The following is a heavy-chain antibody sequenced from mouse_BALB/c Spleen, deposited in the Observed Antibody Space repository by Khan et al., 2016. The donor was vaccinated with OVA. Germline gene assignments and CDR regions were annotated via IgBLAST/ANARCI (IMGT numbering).Heavy chain of an antibody. J-gene: IGHJ2*01. D-gene: IGHD1-1*01. CDR2: INPHIGET. CDR1: GYSFTGYF. V-gene: IGHV1-20*02. CDR3: AKKNGSDFDY. Sequence: VQLQQSGPELVKPGASVKISCKASGYSFTGYFMNWVMQSHGKSLEWIGRINPHIGETFYNQKFKGKATLTVDESSSTVHMALRSLASEDSAVYYCAKKNGSDFDYWGQGTTLTVSS.